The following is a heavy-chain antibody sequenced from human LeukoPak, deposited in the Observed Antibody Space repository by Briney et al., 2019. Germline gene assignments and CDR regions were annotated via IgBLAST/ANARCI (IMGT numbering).Heavy chain of an antibody. Sequence: SETLSLTCTVSGGSISSGSYYWSWIRQPAGKGLEWIGRIYTSGSTNYNPSLKSRVTISVGTSKNQFSLKLSSVTAADTAVYYCAREKVLKGYSCSGGSCYPEPIFDYWGQGTLVTVSS. V-gene: IGHV4-61*02. CDR1: GGSISSGSYY. CDR2: IYTSGST. CDR3: AREKVLKGYSCSGGSCYPEPIFDY. D-gene: IGHD2-15*01. J-gene: IGHJ4*02.